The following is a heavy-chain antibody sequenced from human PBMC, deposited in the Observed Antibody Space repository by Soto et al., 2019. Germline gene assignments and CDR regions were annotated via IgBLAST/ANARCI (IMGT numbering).Heavy chain of an antibody. D-gene: IGHD6-13*01. J-gene: IGHJ4*02. Sequence: GASVKVSSKASGYTFTSYAMHWVRQAPGQRLEWMGWINAGNGNTKDSQKFQGRVTITRDTSARTADMELRSLRSEDTAVYYCVRGQLVYSRKFDNWGQGTLVTVSS. CDR3: VRGQLVYSRKFDN. CDR1: GYTFTSYA. CDR2: INAGNGNT. V-gene: IGHV1-3*01.